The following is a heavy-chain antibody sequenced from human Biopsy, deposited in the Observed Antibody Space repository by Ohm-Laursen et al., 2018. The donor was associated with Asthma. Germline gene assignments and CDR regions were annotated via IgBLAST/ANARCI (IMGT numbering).Heavy chain of an antibody. V-gene: IGHV1-69*13. D-gene: IGHD2-2*01. CDR3: ARKAGSCISRTCYSLDF. Sequence: SVKASCKSLGGTFNTYVIGWVRQAPGQGLVWMGGINSVFGTTTYPQKFQDRVTITADDSTSTVYMELSSLRSEDTAVYYCARKAGSCISRTCYSLDFWGQGTLVTVSS. CDR1: GGTFNTYV. CDR2: INSVFGTT. J-gene: IGHJ4*02.